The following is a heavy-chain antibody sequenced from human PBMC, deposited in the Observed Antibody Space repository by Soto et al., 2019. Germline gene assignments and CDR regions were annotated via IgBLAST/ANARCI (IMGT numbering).Heavy chain of an antibody. V-gene: IGHV4-39*01. CDR2: IYYSGST. CDR3: ARRQLTGGSYYGNYYYYYGMDV. D-gene: IGHD1-26*01. Sequence: SETLSLTCTVSGGSISSSSYYWGWIRQPPGKGLEWIGSIYYSGSTYYNPSLKSRVTISVDTSKNQFSLKLSSVTAADTAVYYCARRQLTGGSYYGNYYYYYGMDVWGQGTTVTVSS. J-gene: IGHJ6*02. CDR1: GGSISSSSYY.